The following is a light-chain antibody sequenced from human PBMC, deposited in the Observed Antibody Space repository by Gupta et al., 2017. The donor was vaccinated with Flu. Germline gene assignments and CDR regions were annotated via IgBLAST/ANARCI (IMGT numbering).Light chain of an antibody. CDR1: TSDVGANNY. V-gene: IGLV2-14*01. CDR2: GVN. J-gene: IGLJ1*01. CDR3: SSYRSSSTSFF. Sequence: QSALTQPASVSGSPGQSIAISCTGTTSDVGANNYVSWYQQHPGKAPKVMIYGVNHRPSGVSDRFSGSKSGNTASLTISGLQAEDEADYYCSSYRSSSTSFFFGTGTKVTVL.